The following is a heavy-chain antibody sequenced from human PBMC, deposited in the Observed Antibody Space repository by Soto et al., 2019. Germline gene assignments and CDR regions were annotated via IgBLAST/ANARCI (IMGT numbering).Heavy chain of an antibody. Sequence: GASVKVSCKASGGTFSSYAISWVRQAPGQGLEWMGGIIPIFGTANYAQKFQGRVTITADESTSTAYMELSSLRSEDTAVYYCARDKESVIMGMDVWGQGTTVTVSS. D-gene: IGHD3-10*01. J-gene: IGHJ6*02. V-gene: IGHV1-69*13. CDR1: GGTFSSYA. CDR3: ARDKESVIMGMDV. CDR2: IIPIFGTA.